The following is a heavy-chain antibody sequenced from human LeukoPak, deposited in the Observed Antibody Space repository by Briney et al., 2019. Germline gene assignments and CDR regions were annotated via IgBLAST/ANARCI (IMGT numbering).Heavy chain of an antibody. Sequence: SETLSLTCTVSGGSISSSSYYWGWIRQPPGKGLEWIGSIYHSRTTNYNPSLKNRVTISVDKSKNQFSLKLSSVTAADTAVYYCARSFEYSSSFRPPAYWGQGTLVTVSS. CDR1: GGSISSSSYY. CDR2: IYHSRTT. D-gene: IGHD6-6*01. CDR3: ARSFEYSSSFRPPAY. J-gene: IGHJ4*02. V-gene: IGHV4-39*07.